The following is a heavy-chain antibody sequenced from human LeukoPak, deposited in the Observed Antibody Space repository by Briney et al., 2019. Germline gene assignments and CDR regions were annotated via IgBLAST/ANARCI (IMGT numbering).Heavy chain of an antibody. J-gene: IGHJ4*02. D-gene: IGHD6-13*01. V-gene: IGHV4-39*07. CDR3: ARVAAAGNYYFDY. CDR2: IYYSGST. Sequence: SETLSLTCTVSGGSISSSSYYWGWIRQPPVKGLEWIGSIYYSGSTYYNPSLKSRVTISIDTSKNQFSLKLSSVTAAGTAVYFCARVAAAGNYYFDYWGQGTLVTVSS. CDR1: GGSISSSSYY.